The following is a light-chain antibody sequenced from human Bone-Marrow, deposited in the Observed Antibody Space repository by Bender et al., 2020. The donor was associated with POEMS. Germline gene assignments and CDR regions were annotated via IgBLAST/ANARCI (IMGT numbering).Light chain of an antibody. V-gene: IGLV2-8*01. CDR2: EVS. CDR1: SSDVGDYNY. Sequence: QSALTQPPSASGSPGQSVTISCTGPSSDVGDYNYVSWYQQHPGKAPKLMIFEVSKRPSGVPDRFSGSRSGTSASLAITGLQAEDEADYYCQSYDNSLSGSYVFGTGTKVTVL. CDR3: QSYDNSLSGSYV. J-gene: IGLJ1*01.